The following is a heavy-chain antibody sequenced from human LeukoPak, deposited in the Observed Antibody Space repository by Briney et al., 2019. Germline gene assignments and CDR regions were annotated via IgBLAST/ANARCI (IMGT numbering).Heavy chain of an antibody. CDR2: ISSSSSYI. CDR1: GFTFSSYS. CDR3: AREPIESSSYYYYYYYYMDV. D-gene: IGHD4-11*01. J-gene: IGHJ6*03. Sequence: PGGSLRLSRAASGFTFSSYSMNWVRQAPRKGLEWVSSISSSSSYIYYADSVKGRFTISRDNAKNSLYLQMNSLRAEDTAVYYCAREPIESSSYYYYYYYYMDVWGKGTTVTVSS. V-gene: IGHV3-21*01.